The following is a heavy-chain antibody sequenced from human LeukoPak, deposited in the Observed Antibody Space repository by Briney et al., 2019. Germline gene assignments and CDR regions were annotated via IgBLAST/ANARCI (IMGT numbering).Heavy chain of an antibody. D-gene: IGHD3-10*01. V-gene: IGHV4-34*01. CDR1: GGSFSGYY. CDR3: ARRLLWFGEYSRYFDY. CDR2: INHSGST. J-gene: IGHJ4*02. Sequence: ETLSLTCAVYGGSFSGYYWSWIRQPPGKGLEWIGEINHSGSTNYNPSLKSRVTISVDTSKNQFSLKLSSVTAADTAVYYCARRLLWFGEYSRYFDYWGQGTLVTVSS.